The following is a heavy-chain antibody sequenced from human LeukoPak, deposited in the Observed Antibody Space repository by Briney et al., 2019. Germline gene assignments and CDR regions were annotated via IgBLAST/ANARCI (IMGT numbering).Heavy chain of an antibody. J-gene: IGHJ4*02. D-gene: IGHD5-12*01. CDR2: IYSGGST. CDR3: ARGNSGYDYVY. CDR1: GFTVSSNY. V-gene: IGHV3-66*01. Sequence: GGSLRLSCAASGFTVSSNYMSWVRQAPGKGLEWVSVIYSGGSTYYADSVKGRFTISRDNSENTLYLQMNSLRAEDTAVYYCARGNSGYDYVYWGQGTLVTVSS.